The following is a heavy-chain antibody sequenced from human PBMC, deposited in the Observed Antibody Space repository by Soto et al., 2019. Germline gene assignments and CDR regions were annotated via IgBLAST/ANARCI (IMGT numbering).Heavy chain of an antibody. CDR2: INQDGSEK. V-gene: IGHV3-7*04. J-gene: IGHJ4*02. CDR3: SGGVGDAF. CDR1: ESTVSRDW. D-gene: IGHD1-26*01. Sequence: EVHLVESGGGLVQTGGSLRLSCAIFESTVSRDWMNWVRQAPGKGLEWVAHINQDGSEKYYVDSVKGRFTISRDNGKKSLYLQMISLRPADTAMYGCSGGVGDAFWGQGTLVTVSS.